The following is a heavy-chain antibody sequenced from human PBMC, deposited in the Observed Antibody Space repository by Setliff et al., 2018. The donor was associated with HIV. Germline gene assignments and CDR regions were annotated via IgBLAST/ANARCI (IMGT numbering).Heavy chain of an antibody. CDR2: INHSGST. V-gene: IGHV4-38-2*02. CDR1: GYSISSGYY. CDR3: VTGSQLPMDY. Sequence: SETLSLTCTVSGYSISSGYYWGWIRQPPGKGLEWIGEINHSGSTNYNPSLKSRVTISLDTPSNQFSLRLKSVSAADTAVYFCVTGSQLPMDYWGQGTLVTVSS. D-gene: IGHD1-26*01. J-gene: IGHJ4*02.